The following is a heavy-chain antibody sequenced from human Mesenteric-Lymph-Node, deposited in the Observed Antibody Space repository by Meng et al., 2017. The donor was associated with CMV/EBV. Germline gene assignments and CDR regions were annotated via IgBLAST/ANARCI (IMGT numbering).Heavy chain of an antibody. D-gene: IGHD2-21*01. CDR2: ISSSGSTI. J-gene: IGHJ4*02. Sequence: GESLKISCAASGFTFSSYEMNWVRQAPGKGLEWVSYISSSGSTIYYADSVKGRFTISRDNAKNSLYLQMNSLRAEDTAVYYCARDQEVLVVIAILDYWGQGTLVTVSS. V-gene: IGHV3-48*03. CDR1: GFTFSSYE. CDR3: ARDQEVLVVIAILDY.